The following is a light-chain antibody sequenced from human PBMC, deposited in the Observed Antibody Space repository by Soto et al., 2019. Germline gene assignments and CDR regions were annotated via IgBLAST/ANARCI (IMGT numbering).Light chain of an antibody. CDR1: QSVSSN. V-gene: IGKV3-15*01. Sequence: ELVMTQSPATLSVSPGERATLSCRASQSVSSNLAWYQQKPGQAPRLLIYGASTRATGIPARFSGGGSGTEFTLTISSLQSEDLAVYYCQQYNNWYSFGQGTKLEIK. CDR3: QQYNNWYS. J-gene: IGKJ2*03. CDR2: GAS.